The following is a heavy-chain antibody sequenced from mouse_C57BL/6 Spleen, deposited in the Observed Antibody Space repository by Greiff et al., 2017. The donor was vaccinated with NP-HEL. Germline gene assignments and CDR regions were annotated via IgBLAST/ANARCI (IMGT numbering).Heavy chain of an antibody. J-gene: IGHJ3*01. D-gene: IGHD1-1*01. CDR1: GFTFSSYA. Sequence: EVKLVESGGGLVKPGGSLKLSCAASGFTFSSYAMSWVRQTPEKRLEWVATISDGGSYTYYPDNVKGRFTISRDNAKNNLYLQMSHLKSEDTAMYYCARDRYYYGRGFAYWGQGTLVTVSA. CDR3: ARDRYYYGRGFAY. CDR2: ISDGGSYT. V-gene: IGHV5-4*01.